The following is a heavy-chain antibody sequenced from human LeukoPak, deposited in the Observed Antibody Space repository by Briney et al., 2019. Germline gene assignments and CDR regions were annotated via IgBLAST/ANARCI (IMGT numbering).Heavy chain of an antibody. CDR3: AKQSGSYRYFDY. Sequence: GGSLRLSCAASGFTFSSYAMRWVRQAPGKGLEWVSAISGSLGSTHYADSVEGRFTISRDNSKNTLYLQMNSVRAEDTAVYYCAKQSGSYRYFDYWGQGTLVTVSS. CDR1: GFTFSSYA. V-gene: IGHV3-23*01. J-gene: IGHJ4*02. CDR2: ISGSLGST. D-gene: IGHD3-16*02.